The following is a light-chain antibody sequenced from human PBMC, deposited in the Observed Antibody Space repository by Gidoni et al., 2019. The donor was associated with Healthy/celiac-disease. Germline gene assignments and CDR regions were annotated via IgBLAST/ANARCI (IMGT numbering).Light chain of an antibody. CDR2: GAS. CDR1: QSVSSSY. V-gene: IGKV3-20*01. CDR3: QQYGSSPMYT. J-gene: IGKJ2*01. Sequence: EIVLTQSPGTLSLSPGERATLSCRASQSVSSSYLDWYQQKPGQAPRLLIYGASSRSTGIPDRFSGSGSGTDFTLTISRLEPEDFAVYYCQQYGSSPMYTFXQXTKLEIK.